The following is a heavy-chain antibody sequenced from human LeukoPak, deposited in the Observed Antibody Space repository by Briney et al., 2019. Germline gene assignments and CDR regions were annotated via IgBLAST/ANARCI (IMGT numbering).Heavy chain of an antibody. CDR1: GGSISSGSYY. CDR2: IYTSGST. J-gene: IGHJ5*02. CDR3: AREPGDIVVVPAAIRFDP. V-gene: IGHV4-61*02. D-gene: IGHD2-2*01. Sequence: SETLSLTCTVSGGSISSGSYYWSWIRQPAGKGLEWIGRIYTSGSTNYNPSLKSRVTISVDTSKNQFSLKLSSVTAADTAVYNCAREPGDIVVVPAAIRFDPWGQGTLVTVSS.